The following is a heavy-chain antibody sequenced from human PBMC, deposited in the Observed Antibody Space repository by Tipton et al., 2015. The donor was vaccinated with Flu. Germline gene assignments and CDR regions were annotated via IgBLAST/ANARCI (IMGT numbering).Heavy chain of an antibody. CDR1: GGSISSGSYY. V-gene: IGHV4-39*07. CDR3: ARGSGWSSIDY. D-gene: IGHD6-19*01. CDR2: INHSGST. Sequence: TLSLTCTVSGGSISSGSYYWSWIRQPPGKGLEWIGEINHSGSTNYNPSLKSRVTISVDTSKNQFSLKLSSVTAADTAVYYCARGSGWSSIDYWGQGTLVTVSS. J-gene: IGHJ4*02.